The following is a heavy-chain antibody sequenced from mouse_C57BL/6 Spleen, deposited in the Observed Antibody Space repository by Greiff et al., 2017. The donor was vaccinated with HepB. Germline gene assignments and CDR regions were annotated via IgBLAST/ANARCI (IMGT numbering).Heavy chain of an antibody. CDR1: GFTFSSYA. CDR3: ASYDWAY. CDR2: ISDGGSYT. D-gene: IGHD2-4*01. V-gene: IGHV5-4*01. J-gene: IGHJ3*01. Sequence: DVHLVESGGGLVKPGGSLKLSCAASGFTFSSYAMSWVRQTPEKRLEWVATISDGGSYTYYPDNVKGRFTISRDNAKNNLYLQMSHLKSEDTAMYYCASYDWAYWGQGTLVTVSA.